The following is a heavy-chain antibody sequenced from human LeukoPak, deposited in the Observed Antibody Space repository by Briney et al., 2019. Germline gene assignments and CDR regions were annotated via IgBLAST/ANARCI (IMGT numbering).Heavy chain of an antibody. CDR1: GFTFSSYG. J-gene: IGHJ4*02. D-gene: IGHD6-13*01. CDR2: IWYDGSNK. V-gene: IGHV3-33*01. CDR3: ARESIAAAALDY. Sequence: GGSLRLSCAASGFTFSSYGMHWVRKAPGKGLEWVAVIWYDGSNKYYADSVKGRFTISRDNYKNTLYLQMNSLRAEDTAVYYCARESIAAAALDYWGQGTLVTVSS.